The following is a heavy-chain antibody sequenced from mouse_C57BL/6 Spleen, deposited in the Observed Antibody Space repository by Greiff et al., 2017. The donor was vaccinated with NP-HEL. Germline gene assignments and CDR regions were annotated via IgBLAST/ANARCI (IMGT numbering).Heavy chain of an antibody. V-gene: IGHV14-2*01. J-gene: IGHJ4*01. CDR2: IDPEDGET. Sequence: EVKLMESGAELVKPGASVKLSCTASGFNIKDYYMHWVKQRTEQGLEWIGRIDPEDGETKYAPKFQGKATITADTSSNTAYLQLSSLTSEDTAVYYCAPCTVVGGGAMDYWGQGTSVTVSS. CDR3: APCTVVGGGAMDY. D-gene: IGHD1-1*01. CDR1: GFNIKDYY.